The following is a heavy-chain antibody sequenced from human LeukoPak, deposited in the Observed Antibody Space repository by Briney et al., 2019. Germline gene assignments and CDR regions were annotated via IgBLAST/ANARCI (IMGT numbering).Heavy chain of an antibody. Sequence: GGSLRLSCAASGFTFSRSSMNWVRQAPGKGLEWVSSITTSSSYIYYADSVKGRFTISRDNSKNTLYLQMNSLRADDTAVYYCAKRYTAYDYGAFDIWGQGTMVTVSS. CDR2: ITTSSSYI. D-gene: IGHD5-12*01. CDR1: GFTFSRSS. CDR3: AKRYTAYDYGAFDI. V-gene: IGHV3-21*04. J-gene: IGHJ3*02.